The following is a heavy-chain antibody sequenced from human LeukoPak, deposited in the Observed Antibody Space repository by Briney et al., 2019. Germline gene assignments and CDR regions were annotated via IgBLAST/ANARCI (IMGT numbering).Heavy chain of an antibody. CDR2: ISSSGSTI. Sequence: GGPLRLSCAASGFTFSSYEMNWVRQAPGKGLEGVSYISSSGSTIYYADSVKGRFTISRDNAKNSLYLQMNSLRAEDTAVYYCAELGITMIGGVWGKGTTVTISS. D-gene: IGHD3-10*02. CDR3: AELGITMIGGV. V-gene: IGHV3-48*03. J-gene: IGHJ6*04. CDR1: GFTFSSYE.